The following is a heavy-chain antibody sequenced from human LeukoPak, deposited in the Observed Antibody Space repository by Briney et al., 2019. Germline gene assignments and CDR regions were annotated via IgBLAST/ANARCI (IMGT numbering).Heavy chain of an antibody. CDR1: GFSVNNNY. CDR2: ISGSGGST. D-gene: IGHD1-26*01. J-gene: IGHJ4*02. Sequence: GGSLRLSCAASGFSVNNNYMNWVRQAPGKGLEWVSAISGSGGSTYYADSVKGRFTISRDNSKNTLYLQMNSLRAEDTAVYYCAKDLRGATTPFDYWGQGTLVTVSS. CDR3: AKDLRGATTPFDY. V-gene: IGHV3-23*01.